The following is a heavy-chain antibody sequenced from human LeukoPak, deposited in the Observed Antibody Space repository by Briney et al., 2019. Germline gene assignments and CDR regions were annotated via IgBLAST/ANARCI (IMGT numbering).Heavy chain of an antibody. V-gene: IGHV3-7*01. CDR3: ARTRITMIVGLASRFDY. D-gene: IGHD3-22*01. J-gene: IGHJ4*02. Sequence: GGSLRLSCAASGFTFSSYWMSWVRQAPGKGLEWVANIKQDGSEKYYVDSVKGRFTISRDNAKDSLYLQMNSLRAEDTAVYYCARTRITMIVGLASRFDYWGQGSLVTVSS. CDR2: IKQDGSEK. CDR1: GFTFSSYW.